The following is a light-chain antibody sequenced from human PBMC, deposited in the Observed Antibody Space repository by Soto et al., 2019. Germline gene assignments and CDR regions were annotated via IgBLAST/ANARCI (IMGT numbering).Light chain of an antibody. CDR2: DVS. V-gene: IGLV2-11*01. Sequence: QSARTQPRSVSGSPGQSVTISCAGTSSDVGAYNWVSWYQQHPGKVPKLMIYDVSRRPSGVPDRFSGSKSGNTASLTISGLQADDEADYYFCSYAGSYTLVFGGGTKLTVL. J-gene: IGLJ3*02. CDR3: CSYAGSYTLV. CDR1: SSDVGAYNW.